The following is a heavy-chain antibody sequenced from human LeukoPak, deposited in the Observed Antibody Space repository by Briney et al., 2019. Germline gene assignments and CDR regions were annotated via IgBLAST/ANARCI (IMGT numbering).Heavy chain of an antibody. Sequence: GGSLRLSCAASGFTFSNYAMNWVRQAPGKGLEWVSTISGVGASTYYAESVKGRFTMSRDNSKNTVYLQMNSLRVEDTAIYYCARRAGCSSGVSCYYYMDVWGKGTTVTVSS. CDR1: GFTFSNYA. V-gene: IGHV3-23*01. CDR2: ISGVGAST. D-gene: IGHD2-15*01. CDR3: ARRAGCSSGVSCYYYMDV. J-gene: IGHJ6*03.